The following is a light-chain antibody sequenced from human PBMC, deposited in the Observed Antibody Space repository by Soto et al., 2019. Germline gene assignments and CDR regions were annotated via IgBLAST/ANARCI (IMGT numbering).Light chain of an antibody. CDR1: SSNIGAGYG. CDR3: LSFDSSLSVV. V-gene: IGLV1-40*01. CDR2: GNT. Sequence: QSVLTQPPSVSGAPGQRVTISCTGSSSNIGAGYGVHWYQQLPGRAPKLLIYGNTNRPSGVPDRFSGSKSGTSASLAITGLQAEDEADYYCLSFDSSLSVVFGGGTQLTVL. J-gene: IGLJ2*01.